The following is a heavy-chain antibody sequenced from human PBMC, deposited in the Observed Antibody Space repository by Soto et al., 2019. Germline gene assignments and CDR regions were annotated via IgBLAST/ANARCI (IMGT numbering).Heavy chain of an antibody. CDR2: MHDSGTT. CDR3: ASHRTRSVGWVFAC. V-gene: IGHV4-39*01. D-gene: IGHD3-9*01. Sequence: PPGKGLEWTGTMHDSGTTYYNPSLKSRVTISVDTSKNQFSLNLSSVAAADTAFYFCASHRTRSVGWVFACWRQRPLVIVSP. J-gene: IGHJ1*01.